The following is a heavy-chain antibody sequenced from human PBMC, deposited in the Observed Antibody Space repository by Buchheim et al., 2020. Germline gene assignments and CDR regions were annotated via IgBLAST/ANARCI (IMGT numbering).Heavy chain of an antibody. CDR2: IWYDGSNK. J-gene: IGHJ4*02. V-gene: IGHV3-33*01. CDR1: GFTFSSYG. D-gene: IGHD5-24*01. Sequence: QVQLVESGGGVVQPGGSLRLSCAASGFTFSSYGMHWVREAPGKGLEWVAVIWYDGSNKYYADSVKGRFTISRDNPKNTLYLQMNSLRAEDTAVYYCARDKREMATIHIDYWGQGTL. CDR3: ARDKREMATIHIDY.